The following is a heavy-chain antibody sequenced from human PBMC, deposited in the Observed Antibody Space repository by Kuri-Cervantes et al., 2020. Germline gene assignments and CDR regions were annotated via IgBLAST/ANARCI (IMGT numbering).Heavy chain of an antibody. CDR2: VYPGDSDT. CDR1: GYNFTTYW. V-gene: IGHV5-51*01. D-gene: IGHD3-16*01. Sequence: GGSLRLSCQASGYNFTTYWIAWVRQMPGTGLEWMGIVYPGDSDTKYNPSFQGQVTISADKSINTAYLQWSSLKASDTAIYYCARRGSYNFDFWGQGTLVTVSS. CDR3: ARRGSYNFDF. J-gene: IGHJ4*02.